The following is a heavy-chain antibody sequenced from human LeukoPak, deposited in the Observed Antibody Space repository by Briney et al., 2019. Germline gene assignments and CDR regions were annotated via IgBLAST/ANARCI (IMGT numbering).Heavy chain of an antibody. CDR1: GFTFSSYA. CDR3: AKDPSLIVATTFDY. V-gene: IGHV3-23*01. J-gene: IGHJ4*02. CDR2: ISGSGGST. Sequence: PGGSLRLSCAASGFTFSSYAMSWVRQAPGKGLGWVSAISGSGGSTYYADSVKGRFTISRDNSKNTLYLQMNSLRAEDTAVYYCAKDPSLIVATTFDYWGQGTLVTVSS. D-gene: IGHD5-12*01.